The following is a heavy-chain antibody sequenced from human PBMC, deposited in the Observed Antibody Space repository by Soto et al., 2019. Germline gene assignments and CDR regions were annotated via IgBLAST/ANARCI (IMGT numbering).Heavy chain of an antibody. D-gene: IGHD6-19*01. CDR2: IIPILGIP. CDR1: GGTFSSYT. J-gene: IGHJ3*02. Sequence: SVKVSCKASGGTFSSYTISWVRQAPGQGLEWMGGIIPILGIPNYAQKFQGRVTITADKSTSTAYMELSSLSSEDTAVYYCASLAVDDDAFYIWGQGKMVTVSS. V-gene: IGHV1-69*10. CDR3: ASLAVDDDAFYI.